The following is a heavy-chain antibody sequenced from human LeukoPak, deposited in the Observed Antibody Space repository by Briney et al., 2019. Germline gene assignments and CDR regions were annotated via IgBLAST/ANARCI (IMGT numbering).Heavy chain of an antibody. V-gene: IGHV1-69*05. J-gene: IGHJ4*02. CDR3: ARGDSGYDYGFDN. CDR2: IIPILGTT. D-gene: IGHD5-12*01. Sequence: LVASVKVSCKASGGTFSSHAISWVRQAPGQGLEWVGGIIPILGTTNYAQKFQGRVTITTDESTSTGYMELRSLRSDDTAVYYCARGDSGYDYGFDNWGQGTLVTVSS. CDR1: GGTFSSHA.